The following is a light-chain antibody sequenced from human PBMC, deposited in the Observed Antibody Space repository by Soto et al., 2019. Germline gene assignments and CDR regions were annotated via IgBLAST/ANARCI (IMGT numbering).Light chain of an antibody. J-gene: IGLJ1*01. V-gene: IGLV2-14*01. Sequence: QSALTQPASVSGSPGQSSTVSCTGTSSDLGGYNYVSWYQHHPGKAPKLMIYEVSNRPSGVSNRFSGSKSGNTASLTISGLQAEDEADYYCSSYTSSDTLVFGTGTKVTV. CDR2: EVS. CDR1: SSDLGGYNY. CDR3: SSYTSSDTLV.